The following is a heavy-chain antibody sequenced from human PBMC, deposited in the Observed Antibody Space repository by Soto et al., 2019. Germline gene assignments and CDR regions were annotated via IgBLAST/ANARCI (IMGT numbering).Heavy chain of an antibody. D-gene: IGHD6-13*01. CDR1: GGTFSSST. CDR3: ARVYSSRPYDY. J-gene: IGHJ4*02. V-gene: IGHV1-69*02. Sequence: SVKVSCKASGGTFSSSTISWVRQAPGQGLEWMGRIIPILGIANYAQKFQGRVTITADKSTSTAYMELSSLRSEDTAVYYCARVYSSRPYDYWGQGTLVTVSS. CDR2: IIPILGIA.